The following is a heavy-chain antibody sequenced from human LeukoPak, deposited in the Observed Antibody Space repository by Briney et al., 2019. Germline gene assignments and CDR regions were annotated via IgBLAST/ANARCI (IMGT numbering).Heavy chain of an antibody. V-gene: IGHV4-39*01. J-gene: IGHJ4*02. CDR3: ARQLRDSSSWYVDY. D-gene: IGHD6-13*01. Sequence: PSETLSLTCTVSGGSISSSSYYWGWIRQPPGKGLEWVGSIYYSGSTYYNPALKSLVTISVDTSKTQYSLKLSSVTAADTAVYYCARQLRDSSSWYVDYWGQGTLVTVSS. CDR1: GGSISSSSYY. CDR2: IYYSGST.